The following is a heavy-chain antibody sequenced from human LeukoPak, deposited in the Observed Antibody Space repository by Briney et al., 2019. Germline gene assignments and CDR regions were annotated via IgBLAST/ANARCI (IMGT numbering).Heavy chain of an antibody. CDR1: GGSITSGDYA. D-gene: IGHD2-8*02. CDR2: IYHSGST. V-gene: IGHV4-30-2*01. Sequence: SETLSLTCAVSGGSITSGDYAWSWIRQPPGKGLEWIGYIYHSGSTYYNPSLKSRVTMSVDRSKNQFSLKLSSVTAADTAVYYCARDIQSGGYFNYWGQGTLVTVSS. CDR3: ARDIQSGGYFNY. J-gene: IGHJ4*02.